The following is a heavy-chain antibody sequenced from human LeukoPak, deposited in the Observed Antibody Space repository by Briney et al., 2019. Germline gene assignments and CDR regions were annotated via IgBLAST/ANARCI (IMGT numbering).Heavy chain of an antibody. CDR3: ARQITMIVVDY. CDR1: GGSINSSGYY. D-gene: IGHD3-22*01. V-gene: IGHV4-39*01. Sequence: SETLSLTCTVSGGSINSSGYYWGWIRQPPGKGLEWIGSIYYSGSTYYNPSLKSRVTISVDTSKNQFSLKLSSVTAADTAVYYCARQITMIVVDYWGQGTLVTVSS. CDR2: IYYSGST. J-gene: IGHJ4*02.